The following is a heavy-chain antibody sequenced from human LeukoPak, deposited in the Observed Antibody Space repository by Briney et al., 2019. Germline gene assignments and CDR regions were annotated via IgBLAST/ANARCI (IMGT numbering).Heavy chain of an antibody. V-gene: IGHV4-59*01. Sequence: SETLSLTCTVSGGSISSYYWSWIRQPPGKGLEWIGYIYYSGSTNYNPSLKSRVTISVDTSKNQFSLKLSSVTAADTAVYYCARAIGLAAEGYFDPWGRGTLVTVSS. CDR3: ARAIGLAAEGYFDP. CDR1: GGSISSYY. D-gene: IGHD3-16*01. J-gene: IGHJ2*01. CDR2: IYYSGST.